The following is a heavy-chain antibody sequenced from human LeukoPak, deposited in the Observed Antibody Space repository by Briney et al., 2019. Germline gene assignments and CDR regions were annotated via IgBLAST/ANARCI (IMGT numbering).Heavy chain of an antibody. D-gene: IGHD1-14*01. CDR1: GYTFTGYY. CDR2: INPNSGGT. V-gene: IGHV1-2*02. Sequence: GASVKVSCKASGYTFTGYYMHWVRQAPGQGLEWMGWINPNSGGTNYAQKFQGRVTMTRDTSISTAYMELSSLRSEDTAVYYCARVTGNYWFDPWGQGTLVTVSS. CDR3: ARVTGNYWFDP. J-gene: IGHJ5*02.